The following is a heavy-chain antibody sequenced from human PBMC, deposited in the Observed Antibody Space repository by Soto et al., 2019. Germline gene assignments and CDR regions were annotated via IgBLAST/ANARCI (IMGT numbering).Heavy chain of an antibody. Sequence: SLRLSCEASGFAFIAYSMQWCLQSPVKVLDWVATIQHNAEHIFYADSVRGRLTISRDNDRNLLYLRMNGLTPEDTALYYCVRVGWGYDYGNGLDGWGHGTTVTVSS. V-gene: IGHV3-30*04. D-gene: IGHD3-16*01. CDR1: GFAFIAYS. CDR2: IQHNAEHI. CDR3: VRVGWGYDYGNGLDG. J-gene: IGHJ6*02.